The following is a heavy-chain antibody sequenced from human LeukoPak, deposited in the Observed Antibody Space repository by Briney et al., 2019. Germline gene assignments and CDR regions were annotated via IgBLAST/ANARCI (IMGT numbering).Heavy chain of an antibody. J-gene: IGHJ6*03. CDR1: GGTFSSYA. D-gene: IGHD2-2*01. V-gene: IGHV1-69*13. Sequence: SVKVSCKASGGTFSSYAISWVRQAPGQGLEWMGGIIPIFGTANHAQKFQGRVTITADESTSTAYMELSSLRSEDTAVYYCAATGYCSSTSCYGQDYYMDVWGKGTTVTISS. CDR3: AATGYCSSTSCYGQDYYMDV. CDR2: IIPIFGTA.